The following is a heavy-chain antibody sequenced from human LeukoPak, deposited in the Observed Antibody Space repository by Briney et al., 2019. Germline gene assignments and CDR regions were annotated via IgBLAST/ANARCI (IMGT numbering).Heavy chain of an antibody. D-gene: IGHD4-23*01. V-gene: IGHV1-69*05. CDR3: ARWTPGKSDMDV. CDR2: IIPIFGTA. J-gene: IGHJ6*03. Sequence: SVKVSCKASGGTSSSYAISWVRQAPGQGLEWMGRIIPIFGTANYAQKFQGRVTITTDESTSTDYMALSSLRSEDTAVYYCARWTPGKSDMDVWGKGTTVTVSS. CDR1: GGTSSSYA.